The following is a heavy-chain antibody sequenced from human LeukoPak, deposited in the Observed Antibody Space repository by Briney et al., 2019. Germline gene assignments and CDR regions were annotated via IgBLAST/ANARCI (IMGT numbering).Heavy chain of an antibody. CDR1: GFTFSDYY. D-gene: IGHD3-22*01. Sequence: GGSLRLSCAASGFTFSDYYMSWIRQAPGKGLEWASYISSSGSTIYYADSVKGRFTISRDNAKNSLYLQMNSLRAEDTAVYYCARDVTSMIVVEYYFDYWGQGTLVTVSS. CDR2: ISSSGSTI. V-gene: IGHV3-11*01. CDR3: ARDVTSMIVVEYYFDY. J-gene: IGHJ4*02.